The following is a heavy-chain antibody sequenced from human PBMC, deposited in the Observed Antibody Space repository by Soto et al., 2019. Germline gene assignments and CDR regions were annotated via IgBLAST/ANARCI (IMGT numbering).Heavy chain of an antibody. CDR3: ARAYYYESSGHD. V-gene: IGHV3-7*01. J-gene: IGHJ4*02. CDR1: GFTFNDYW. D-gene: IGHD3-22*01. Sequence: EVQLVESGGGLVQPGGSLRLSCGVSGFTFNDYWMTWVRQAPGKGLEWVANIKQDGSEKYYVGSVKGRFTISRDNAKNSLFLQMNSLRAEGTAVYYCARAYYYESSGHDWGQGTLVTVSS. CDR2: IKQDGSEK.